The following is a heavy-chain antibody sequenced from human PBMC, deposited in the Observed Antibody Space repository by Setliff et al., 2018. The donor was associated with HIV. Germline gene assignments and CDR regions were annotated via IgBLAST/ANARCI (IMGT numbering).Heavy chain of an antibody. D-gene: IGHD1-26*01. V-gene: IGHV3-21*01. Sequence: GGSLRLSCVASGFTFSSYSMNWVRQAPGKGLEWVSSISSSSSYIKYAQTVKGRFTISRDNAKNSLSLLMTSLRADDTAAYYCARGTSVRWERRGGFEPWGQGTQVTVSS. CDR2: ISSSSSYI. J-gene: IGHJ5*02. CDR3: ARGTSVRWERRGGFEP. CDR1: GFTFSSYS.